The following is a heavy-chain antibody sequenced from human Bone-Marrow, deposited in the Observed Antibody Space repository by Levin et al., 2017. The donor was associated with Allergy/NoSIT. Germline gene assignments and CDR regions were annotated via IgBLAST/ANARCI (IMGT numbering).Heavy chain of an antibody. CDR1: GYSLSALS. V-gene: IGHV1-24*01. D-gene: IGHD2/OR15-2a*01. CDR2: FDPKNGGT. J-gene: IGHJ6*02. Sequence: PAASVKVSCQVSGYSLSALSMYWVRQAPGKGLEWMGDFDPKNGGTFYAQKFQGRVTMTEDTSTDTAYMELSSLRSDDTAVYYCVTDSLLAVEYGVDVWGQGTAISVSS. CDR3: VTDSLLAVEYGVDV.